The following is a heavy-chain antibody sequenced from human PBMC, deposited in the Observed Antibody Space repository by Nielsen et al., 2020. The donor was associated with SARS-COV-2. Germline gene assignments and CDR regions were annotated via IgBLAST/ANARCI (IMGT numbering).Heavy chain of an antibody. CDR2: IKQDGSEK. V-gene: IGHV3-7*03. Sequence: GESLKISCAASGFTFSSYWMSWVRQAPGKGLEWVANIKQDGSEKYYVDSVKGRFTISRDNAKNSLYLQMNSLRAEDTAVYYCARAASANYYYYYGMDVWGQGTTVTVSS. CDR3: ARAASANYYYYYGMDV. J-gene: IGHJ6*02. CDR1: GFTFSSYW.